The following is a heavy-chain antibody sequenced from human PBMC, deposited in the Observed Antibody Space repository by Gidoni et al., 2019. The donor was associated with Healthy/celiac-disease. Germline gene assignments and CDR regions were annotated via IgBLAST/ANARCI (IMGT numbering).Heavy chain of an antibody. CDR1: GFTFSTYA. D-gene: IGHD6-19*01. CDR3: ARDMAVAGFDY. Sequence: QVQLVESGGGVVQPGRSLRLSCAASGFTFSTYAMHWVRQAPGKWLEWLAVISYDGSNKYYADSVKGRFTISRDNSKNTLYLQMNSLRAEDTAVYYCARDMAVAGFDYWGQGTLVTVSS. V-gene: IGHV3-30*01. CDR2: ISYDGSNK. J-gene: IGHJ4*02.